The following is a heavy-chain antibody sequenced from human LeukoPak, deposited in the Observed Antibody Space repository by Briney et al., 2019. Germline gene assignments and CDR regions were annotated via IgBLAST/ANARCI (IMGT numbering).Heavy chain of an antibody. Sequence: KPGGSLRLSCAASGFTFSSYSMTWVRQAPGKGLEWVSSISSSSSYIYYADSVKGRFTISRDNSKNTLYLQMSSLRAEDTAVYYCAKDPLKEYSSSWYLGVGAFDIWGQGTMVTVSS. V-gene: IGHV3-21*04. CDR1: GFTFSSYS. J-gene: IGHJ3*02. CDR2: ISSSSSYI. D-gene: IGHD6-13*01. CDR3: AKDPLKEYSSSWYLGVGAFDI.